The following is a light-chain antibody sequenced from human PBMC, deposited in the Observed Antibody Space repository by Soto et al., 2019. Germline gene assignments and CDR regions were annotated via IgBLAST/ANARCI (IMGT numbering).Light chain of an antibody. J-gene: IGKJ3*01. CDR2: KAS. CDR3: QQYNSFPLT. V-gene: IGKV1-5*03. Sequence: DIQMTQSPSTLSASVGDRVTITCRASQFMSVWLAWYQQKPGTASKLLIYKASSLESGVPTRFSGSGSGTEFTLTISSLQPDDSATYYCQQYNSFPLTFGPGTKVDIK. CDR1: QFMSVW.